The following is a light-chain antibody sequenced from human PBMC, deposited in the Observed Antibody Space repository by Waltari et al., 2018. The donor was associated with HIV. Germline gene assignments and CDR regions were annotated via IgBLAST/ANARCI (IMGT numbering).Light chain of an antibody. J-gene: IGLJ1*01. CDR1: SSDIGGNNY. CDR3: SSYAGSNNYV. Sequence: QSALTQPPSASGSPGQSVTIPCTETSSDIGGNNYVSWYQQHPGKAPKLIIYEVNERPSGVPDRCSGCKSGNTCSLTVSGLQAEDEADYYCSSYAGSNNYVFGTGTKVTVL. V-gene: IGLV2-8*01. CDR2: EVN.